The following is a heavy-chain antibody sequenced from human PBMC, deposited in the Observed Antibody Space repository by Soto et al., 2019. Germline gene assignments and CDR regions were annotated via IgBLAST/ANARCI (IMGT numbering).Heavy chain of an antibody. D-gene: IGHD6-19*01. CDR1: GFTFSSYA. J-gene: IGHJ4*02. Sequence: PGGSLTLSCAASGFTFSSYALSWVRQAPGKGLEWVSAISGSGGSTYFADSVKGRFTSSSANSKNTLYLQMTSLRAEDPAVYSWARDTIGAVAGSLGYWRQGTLVSVSS. CDR2: ISGSGGST. V-gene: IGHV3-23*01. CDR3: ARDTIGAVAGSLGY.